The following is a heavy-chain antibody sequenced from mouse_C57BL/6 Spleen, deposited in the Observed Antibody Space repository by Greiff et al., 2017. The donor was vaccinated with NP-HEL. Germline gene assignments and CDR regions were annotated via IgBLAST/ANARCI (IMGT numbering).Heavy chain of an antibody. CDR1: GFTFSSYA. CDR3: ARGEGDLDY. Sequence: EVQLVESGGGLVKPGGSLKLSCAASGFTFSSYAMSWVRQTPEKRLEWVATISDGGSYTYYPDNVKGRFTISRDNAKNNLYLQMSHLKSEDTAMYYCARGEGDLDYWGQGTTLTVSS. CDR2: ISDGGSYT. J-gene: IGHJ2*01. V-gene: IGHV5-4*01.